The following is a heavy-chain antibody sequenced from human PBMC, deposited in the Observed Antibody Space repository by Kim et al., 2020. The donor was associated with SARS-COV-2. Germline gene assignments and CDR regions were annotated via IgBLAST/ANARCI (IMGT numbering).Heavy chain of an antibody. D-gene: IGHD2-21*01. Sequence: GGSLRLSCAASGFTFSSYWMHWVRQAPGKGLVWVSRINSDGSSTSYADSVKGRFTISRDNAKNTLYLQMNSLRAEDTAVYYCARVCCGGAFDYWGQGTLVTVSS. CDR2: INSDGSST. J-gene: IGHJ4*02. CDR3: ARVCCGGAFDY. V-gene: IGHV3-74*01. CDR1: GFTFSSYW.